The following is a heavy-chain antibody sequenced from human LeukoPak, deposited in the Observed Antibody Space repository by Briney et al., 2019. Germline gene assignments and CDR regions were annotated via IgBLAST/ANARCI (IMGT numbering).Heavy chain of an antibody. CDR2: IRYDGSNK. CDR1: GFTFSSYG. V-gene: IGHV3-30*02. CDR3: AKDTVVPGHNAFDI. J-gene: IGHJ3*02. D-gene: IGHD2-2*01. Sequence: GGSLRLPCAAPGFTFSSYGMHWVRQAPGKGLEWVAFIRYDGSNKYYADSVKGRFTISRDNSKNTLYLQMNSLRAEDTAVYYCAKDTVVPGHNAFDIWGQGTMVTVSS.